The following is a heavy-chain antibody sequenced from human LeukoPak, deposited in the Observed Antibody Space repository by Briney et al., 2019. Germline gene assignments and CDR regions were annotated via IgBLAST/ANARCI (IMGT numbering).Heavy chain of an antibody. V-gene: IGHV3-23*01. CDR2: INFRGGTT. J-gene: IGHJ4*02. D-gene: IGHD1/OR15-1a*01. Sequence: PGGSLRLSCAATGFTFSSCAMSWVRQAPGKGLEWVSSINFRGGTTYYADSVKGRFTISRDNSKNTLYLQMNSLRAEDAAVYYCAKGEQGVDYWGQGTLVTVSS. CDR1: GFTFSSCA. CDR3: AKGEQGVDY.